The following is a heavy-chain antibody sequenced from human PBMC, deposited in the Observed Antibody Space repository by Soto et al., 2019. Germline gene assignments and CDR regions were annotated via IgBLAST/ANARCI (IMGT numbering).Heavy chain of an antibody. Sequence: PSETLSLTCTASGGAINNYYWGWIRQPPGKGLEWIGNTHYSGSTNYNPSLKSRVTISLDTSKNQFSLKLTSVAAADTAVYYCARHATEGTPLVSFDSWGQGALVTVSS. CDR3: ARHATEGTPLVSFDS. D-gene: IGHD3-10*01. J-gene: IGHJ4*02. V-gene: IGHV4-59*08. CDR1: GGAINNYY. CDR2: THYSGST.